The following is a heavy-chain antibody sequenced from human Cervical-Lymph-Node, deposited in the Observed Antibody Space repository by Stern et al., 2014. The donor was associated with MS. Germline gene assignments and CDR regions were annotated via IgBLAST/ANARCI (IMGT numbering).Heavy chain of an antibody. D-gene: IGHD3-10*01. J-gene: IGHJ5*02. CDR1: GFSLTTVGLG. Sequence: ESGPTLVKPTQTLTLTCTFSGFSLTTVGLGVGWIRQPPGKALEWLAIIYWDDDKRYTPSLESRLALAKDISKDQVVLTMTNMDPVDTATYHCAHFSMVQGVWWFDPWGQGILVTVSS. V-gene: IGHV2-5*02. CDR3: AHFSMVQGVWWFDP. CDR2: IYWDDDK.